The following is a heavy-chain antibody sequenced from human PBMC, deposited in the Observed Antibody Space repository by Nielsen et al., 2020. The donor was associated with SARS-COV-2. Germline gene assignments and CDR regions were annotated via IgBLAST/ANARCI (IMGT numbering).Heavy chain of an antibody. CDR2: ISSLCSTI. V-gene: IGHV3-48*04. CDR1: AFSFSHSS. D-gene: IGHD2-8*01. J-gene: IGHJ6*02. CDR3: ARGAQEIVLIVYYYYRMDV. Sequence: SCAPSAFSFSHSSMYWVRQAPGKVLESVSYISSLCSTIYYADAVKGRLTISRDNAKNSLYLQMNSLRAEETAVYYCARGAQEIVLIVYYYYRMDVWGQGTTVTVSS.